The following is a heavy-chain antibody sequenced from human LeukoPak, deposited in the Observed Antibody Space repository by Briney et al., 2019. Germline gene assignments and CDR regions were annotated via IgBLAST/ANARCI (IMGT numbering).Heavy chain of an antibody. CDR3: ANDMGRSTLSGGYYFDY. V-gene: IGHV3-23*01. Sequence: QPGGSLRPSCAGFTFSSYAMSWVRQAPGKGLEWVSAISGSGGSTYYADSVKGRFTISRDNSKNTLYLQMNSLRAEDTAVYYCANDMGRSTLSGGYYFDYWGQGTLVTVSS. CDR1: GFTFSSYA. J-gene: IGHJ4*02. D-gene: IGHD1-26*01. CDR2: ISGSGGST.